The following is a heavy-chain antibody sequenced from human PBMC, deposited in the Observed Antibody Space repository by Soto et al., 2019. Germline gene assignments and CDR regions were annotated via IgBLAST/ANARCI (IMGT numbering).Heavy chain of an antibody. CDR2: IYYSGST. D-gene: IGHD4-17*01. Sequence: KSSETLSLTCTVSGGSISSSSYYWGWIRQPPGKGLEWIGSIYYSGSTYYNPSLKSRVTISVDTSKNQFSLKLSSVTAADTAVYYCARHSGKMTTVTTLYYYYCMDVWGQGTTVTVSS. J-gene: IGHJ6*02. CDR1: GGSISSSSYY. V-gene: IGHV4-39*01. CDR3: ARHSGKMTTVTTLYYYYCMDV.